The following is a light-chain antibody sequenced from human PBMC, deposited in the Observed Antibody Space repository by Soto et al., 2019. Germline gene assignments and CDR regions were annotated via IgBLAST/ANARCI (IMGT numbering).Light chain of an antibody. CDR3: CLYIGATTYV. CDR1: SSDVGAYTS. V-gene: IGLV2-14*01. J-gene: IGLJ1*01. Sequence: SVLTQPASVSGSPGQSITISCTGSSSDVGAYTSVSWYQQHPGKAPKLMIYEVSNWPSGVSRRFSGSTSVNSASLTISGLQADDEADYYCCLYIGATTYVFGTGTKVTV. CDR2: EVS.